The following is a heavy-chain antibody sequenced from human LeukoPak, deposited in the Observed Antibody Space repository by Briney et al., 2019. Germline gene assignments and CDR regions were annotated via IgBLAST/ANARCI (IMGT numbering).Heavy chain of an antibody. J-gene: IGHJ4*02. CDR2: ISGSDGST. V-gene: IGHV3-23*01. CDR1: GFTFSSYA. D-gene: IGHD2-2*01. CDR3: AKARRSACSSTSCYPFDY. Sequence: GGSLRLSCAASGFTFSSYAMSWVRQAPGKGLEWVSGISGSDGSTYYADSVKGRFTISRDNSKNTVYLQMNSLRAEDTAVYYCAKARRSACSSTSCYPFDYWGQGTLVTVSS.